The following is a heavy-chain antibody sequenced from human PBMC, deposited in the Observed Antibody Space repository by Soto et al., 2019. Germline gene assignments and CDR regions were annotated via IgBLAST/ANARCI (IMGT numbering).Heavy chain of an antibody. Sequence: QVQLQQWGAGLLKPSETLSLTCAVYGGSFSGYYWSWIRQPPGKGLEWIGEVNHSRSPNYNPSLKSRVTISVDTCKNQFSLKLRSVTAADTAVYYCASNYYHYYGMDVWGQGTTVTASS. CDR1: GGSFSGYY. J-gene: IGHJ6*02. V-gene: IGHV4-34*01. CDR3: ASNYYHYYGMDV. CDR2: VNHSRSP.